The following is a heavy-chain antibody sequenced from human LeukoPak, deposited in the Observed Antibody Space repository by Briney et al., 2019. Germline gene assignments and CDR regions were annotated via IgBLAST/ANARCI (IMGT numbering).Heavy chain of an antibody. Sequence: SETLSLTCTVSGGSISSSSYYWGWIRQPPGKGLEWIGSIYYSGSTYYNPSLKSRVTISVDTSKNQFSLKLSSVTAADTAVYYCARDGSYYYDSSGYFAYWGQGTLVTVSS. CDR2: IYYSGST. J-gene: IGHJ4*02. CDR3: ARDGSYYYDSSGYFAY. D-gene: IGHD3-22*01. V-gene: IGHV4-39*07. CDR1: GGSISSSSYY.